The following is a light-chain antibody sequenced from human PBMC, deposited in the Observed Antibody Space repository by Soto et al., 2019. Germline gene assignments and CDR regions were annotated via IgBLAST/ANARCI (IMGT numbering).Light chain of an antibody. Sequence: QSALTQPASVSGSPGQSITISCAGSSSDIGGYDCVSWYQQHPGKAPKLMIFEVTNRPSGVSTRFSGSKSGNTASLTISGLQAEDEADYYCSSYTGTSVIFGGGTKLTVL. CDR3: SSYTGTSVI. CDR1: SSDIGGYDC. J-gene: IGLJ2*01. CDR2: EVT. V-gene: IGLV2-14*01.